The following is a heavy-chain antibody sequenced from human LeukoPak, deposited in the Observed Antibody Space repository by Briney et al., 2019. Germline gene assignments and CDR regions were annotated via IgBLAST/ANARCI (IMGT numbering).Heavy chain of an antibody. CDR1: GFTFNIAW. V-gene: IGHV3-15*01. D-gene: IGHD2-2*01. CDR3: TTSQQLLNYAYDF. Sequence: GGSPRLSCAASGFTFNIAWMTWVRQAPGKWLEWVGRIKTQIDGGTTDYAAPVKGRFTISRDDSKNTLYLQMNSLKTEDTGVYYCTTSQQLLNYAYDFWGQGTMVTVSS. CDR2: IKTQIDGGTT. J-gene: IGHJ3*01.